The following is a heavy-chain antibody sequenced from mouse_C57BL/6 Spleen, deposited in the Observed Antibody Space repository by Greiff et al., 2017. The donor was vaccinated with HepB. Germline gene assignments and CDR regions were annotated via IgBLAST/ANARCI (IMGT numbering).Heavy chain of an antibody. V-gene: IGHV1-82*01. D-gene: IGHD2-5*01. CDR3: ARWGDYSNSTFAY. Sequence: QVQLQQSGPELVKPGASVKISCKASGYAFSSSWMNWVKQRPGKGLEWIGRIYPGDGDTNYNGKYKGKATLTADKSSSTSYMQLSSLTSEDSAVYFCARWGDYSNSTFAYWGQGTLVTVSA. CDR1: GYAFSSSW. CDR2: IYPGDGDT. J-gene: IGHJ3*01.